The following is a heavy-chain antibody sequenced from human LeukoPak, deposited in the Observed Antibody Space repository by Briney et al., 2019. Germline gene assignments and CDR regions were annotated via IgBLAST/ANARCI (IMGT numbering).Heavy chain of an antibody. J-gene: IGHJ4*02. Sequence: PGGSLRLSCAASGFTFSSYGMHWVRQAPGKGLEWVAVISYDGSNKYYADSVKGRFTISRDNSKNTLYLQMNSLRAEDTAVYYCAKRAKSCYDSSGYHFDYWGQGTLVTVSS. CDR3: AKRAKSCYDSSGYHFDY. CDR2: ISYDGSNK. D-gene: IGHD3-22*01. V-gene: IGHV3-30*18. CDR1: GFTFSSYG.